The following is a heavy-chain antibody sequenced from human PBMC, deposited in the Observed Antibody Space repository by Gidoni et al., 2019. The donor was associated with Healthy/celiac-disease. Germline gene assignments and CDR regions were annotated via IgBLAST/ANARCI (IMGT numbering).Heavy chain of an antibody. CDR2: INHSGST. CDR3: ARGRIQGRLRWWFDP. D-gene: IGHD1-26*01. V-gene: IGHV4-34*01. CDR1: GGSFSGYY. Sequence: QVQLQQWGAGLLKPSETLSLTCAVYGGSFSGYYWSWIRQPPGKGLEWIGEINHSGSTNYNPSLKSRVTISVDTSKNQFSLKLSSVTAADTAVYYCARGRIQGRLRWWFDPWGQGTLVTVSS. J-gene: IGHJ5*02.